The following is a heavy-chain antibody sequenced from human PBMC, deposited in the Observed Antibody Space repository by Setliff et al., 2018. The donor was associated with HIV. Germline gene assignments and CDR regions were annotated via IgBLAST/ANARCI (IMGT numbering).Heavy chain of an antibody. V-gene: IGHV3-20*04. CDR1: GFTFDDYG. Sequence: GGSLRLSCAASGFTFDDYGMSWVRQAPGKGLEWVSSINWNGGSTGYADSVRGRFTISRDNAKNSLYLQMNSLRAEATALYYFARDDYGDYEDYYYYYMDVWGKGTTVTVSS. J-gene: IGHJ6*03. D-gene: IGHD4-17*01. CDR3: ARDDYGDYEDYYYYYMDV. CDR2: INWNGGST.